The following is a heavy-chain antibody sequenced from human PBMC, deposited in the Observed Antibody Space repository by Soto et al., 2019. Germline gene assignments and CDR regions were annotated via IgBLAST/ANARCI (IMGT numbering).Heavy chain of an antibody. J-gene: IGHJ6*02. CDR2: IDPSDSYT. Sequence: GESLKISCKGSGYSFTSYWISCVRQMPGKGLEWMGRIDPSDSYTNYSPSFQGHVTISADKSISTAYLQWSSLKASDTAMYYCARLSTRGFFGGSLDYSMDVWGQGTTVTVS. V-gene: IGHV5-10-1*01. CDR1: GYSFTSYW. CDR3: ARLSTRGFFGGSLDYSMDV. D-gene: IGHD1-26*01.